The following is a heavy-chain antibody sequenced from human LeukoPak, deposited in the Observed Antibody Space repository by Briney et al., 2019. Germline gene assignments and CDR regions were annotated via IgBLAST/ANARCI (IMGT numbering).Heavy chain of an antibody. CDR3: AKDDGTYGIDY. CDR2: LSGSGSTT. J-gene: IGHJ4*02. D-gene: IGHD1-26*01. V-gene: IGHV3-23*01. Sequence: GGSLRLSCAASGFSFSSNGMSWVRQAPGKGLEWVSALSGSGSTTYYADSVKGRFTISRDNAKSTLYLQMNSLRADDTSVYYCAKDDGTYGIDYWGQGTLVTISS. CDR1: GFSFSSNG.